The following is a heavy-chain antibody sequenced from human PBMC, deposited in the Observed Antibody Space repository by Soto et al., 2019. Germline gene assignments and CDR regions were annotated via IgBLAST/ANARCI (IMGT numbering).Heavy chain of an antibody. CDR3: ARDSISYGPGVNDY. D-gene: IGHD4-17*01. CDR1: GFSVSDSY. CDR2: IYSGGET. J-gene: IGHJ4*02. Sequence: DVQLVESGGGLIQPGGSLRLSCAASGFSVSDSYLSWVRQAPGKGLEWVSIIYSGGETYYADSLKGRFTISRDSSNKMLYLQMNNLRAEDTAVYYCARDSISYGPGVNDYWGQGTLVTVSS. V-gene: IGHV3-53*01.